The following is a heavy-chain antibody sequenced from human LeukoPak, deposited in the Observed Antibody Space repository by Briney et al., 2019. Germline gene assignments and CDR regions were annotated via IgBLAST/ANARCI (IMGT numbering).Heavy chain of an antibody. J-gene: IGHJ4*02. V-gene: IGHV4-34*01. CDR2: INHSGST. Sequence: SETLSLTCAVYGGSFSGYYWSWIRQPPGKGLEWIGEINHSGSTYYNPSLKSRVTISVDTSKNQFSLKLSSVTAADTAVYYCARDPREYSSSYYFDYWGQGTLVTVSS. CDR1: GGSFSGYY. D-gene: IGHD6-6*01. CDR3: ARDPREYSSSYYFDY.